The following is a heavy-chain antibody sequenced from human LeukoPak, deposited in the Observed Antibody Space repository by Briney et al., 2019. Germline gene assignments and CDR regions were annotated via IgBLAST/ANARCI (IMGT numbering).Heavy chain of an antibody. CDR2: ISSSSSYI. CDR3: ARYGNGAWLAHYSFDI. D-gene: IGHD6-19*01. Sequence: GGSLRLSCAASGFTFSSYSMNWVRQAPGKGLEWVSSISSSSSYIYYADSVKGRFTISRDNAKNSLYLQMNSLRAEDTAVYYCARYGNGAWLAHYSFDIWGQGTMVTVSS. V-gene: IGHV3-21*01. CDR1: GFTFSSYS. J-gene: IGHJ3*02.